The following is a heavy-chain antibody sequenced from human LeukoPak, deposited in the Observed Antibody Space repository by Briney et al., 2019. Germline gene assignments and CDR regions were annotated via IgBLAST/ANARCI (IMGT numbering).Heavy chain of an antibody. CDR2: FDPEDGET. CDR1: GYTLTELS. CDR3: ATSGTIAARTIRYYYGMDV. J-gene: IGHJ6*02. D-gene: IGHD6-6*01. Sequence: ASVTVSCKVSGYTLTELSMHWVRQAPGKGLEWMGGFDPEDGETIYAQKFQGRVTMTEDTSTDTAYMELSSLRSEDTAVYYCATSGTIAARTIRYYYGMDVWGQGTTVTVSS. V-gene: IGHV1-24*01.